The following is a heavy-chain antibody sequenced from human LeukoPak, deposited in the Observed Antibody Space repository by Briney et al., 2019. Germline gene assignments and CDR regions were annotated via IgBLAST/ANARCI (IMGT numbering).Heavy chain of an antibody. CDR1: GFTFSSYW. CDR3: ARAEGWSLYDY. CDR2: SNGDGRTT. V-gene: IGHV3-74*01. J-gene: IGHJ4*02. Sequence: PGGSLRLSRAASGFTFSSYWMHWVRQAPGKGLVWVSRSNGDGRTTSYADSVKGRFTISRDNAKNTLYLQMNSLRAEDTAVYYCARAEGWSLYDYWGQGTLVTVSS. D-gene: IGHD2-8*01.